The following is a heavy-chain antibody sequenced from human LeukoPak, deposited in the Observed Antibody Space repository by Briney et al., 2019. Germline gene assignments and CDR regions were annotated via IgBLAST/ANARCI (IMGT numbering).Heavy chain of an antibody. CDR2: INWNGGST. D-gene: IGHD3-22*01. CDR3: AKANYDSLGGLYYYYMDV. CDR1: GFTFDDYG. Sequence: GGSPRLSCAASGFTFDDYGMSWVRQAPGKGLEWVSGINWNGGSTGYADSVKGRFTISRDNAKNTLYLQMNSLRAEDTAVYYCAKANYDSLGGLYYYYMDVWGKGTTVTISS. J-gene: IGHJ6*03. V-gene: IGHV3-20*04.